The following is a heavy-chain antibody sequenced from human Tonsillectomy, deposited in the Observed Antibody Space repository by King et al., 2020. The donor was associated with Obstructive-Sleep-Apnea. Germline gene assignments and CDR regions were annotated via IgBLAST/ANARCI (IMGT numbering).Heavy chain of an antibody. D-gene: IGHD5-24*01. J-gene: IGHJ4*02. CDR2: TYYRSKWYN. Sequence: VQLQQSGPGLVKPSQTLSLTCAISGDSVSTNSAAWNWIRQSPSRGLEWLGRTYYRSKWYNDYAVSVRSRIIITLDTSKNQFSLQLNSVTPEDTAVYYWERAPQQWVPKWDGYKYGPPNDFDSWGEGTLFTVSS. CDR1: GDSVSTNSAA. V-gene: IGHV6-1*01. CDR3: ERAPQQWVPKWDGYKYGPPNDFDS.